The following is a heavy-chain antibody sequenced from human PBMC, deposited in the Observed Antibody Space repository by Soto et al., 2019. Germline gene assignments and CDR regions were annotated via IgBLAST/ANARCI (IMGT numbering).Heavy chain of an antibody. V-gene: IGHV3-15*07. CDR3: TTDSPTLLRFLEWLSPGSMDV. J-gene: IGHJ6*02. Sequence: GGSLRLSCAASGFTFSNAWMNWVRQAPGKGLEWVGRIKSKTDGGTTDYAAPVKGRFTISGDDSKNTLYLQMNSLKTEDTAVYYCTTDSPTLLRFLEWLSPGSMDVWGQGTTVTVSS. CDR1: GFTFSNAW. CDR2: IKSKTDGGTT. D-gene: IGHD3-3*01.